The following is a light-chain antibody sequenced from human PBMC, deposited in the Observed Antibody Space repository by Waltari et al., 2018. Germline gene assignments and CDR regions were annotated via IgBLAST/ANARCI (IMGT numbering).Light chain of an antibody. CDR2: WAS. CDR1: QSVLHSSNNKNY. CDR3: QQYYSTCQ. Sequence: DIVMTQSPDSLAVSLGERATINCTSSQSVLHSSNNKNYLAWYQQKPGQPPKLLIYWASTRESGVPDRFSGSGSGTDFTLTISSLQAEDVAVYYCQQYYSTCQFGQGTKVEIK. J-gene: IGKJ1*01. V-gene: IGKV4-1*01.